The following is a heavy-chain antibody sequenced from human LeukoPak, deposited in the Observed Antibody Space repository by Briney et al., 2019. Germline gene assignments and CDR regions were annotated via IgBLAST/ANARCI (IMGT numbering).Heavy chain of an antibody. CDR1: GDSISSGDYY. V-gene: IGHV4-61*02. J-gene: IGHJ3*02. CDR2: ISSSGST. D-gene: IGHD3-22*01. Sequence: SQTLSLTCTVSGDSISSGDYYWSWIRQPARKGLEWTGRISSSGSTNYNPSLKSRVTISVDTSKNQFSLKLSSVTAADTAVYFCARGPYSYDSSGAFDIWGQGTMVTVSS. CDR3: ARGPYSYDSSGAFDI.